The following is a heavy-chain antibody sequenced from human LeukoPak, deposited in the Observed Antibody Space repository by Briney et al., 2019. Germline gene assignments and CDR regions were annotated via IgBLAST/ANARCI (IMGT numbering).Heavy chain of an antibody. CDR2: ISGSGGST. J-gene: IGHJ3*02. CDR3: AKDNAIFGVVNDAFDI. V-gene: IGHV3-23*01. CDR1: GFTFSDYY. Sequence: GGSLRLSCAASGFTFSDYYMSWIRQAPGKGLEWVSAISGSGGSTYYADSVKGRFTISRDNSKSTLYLQMNSLRAEDTAVYYCAKDNAIFGVVNDAFDIWGQGTMVTVSS. D-gene: IGHD3-3*01.